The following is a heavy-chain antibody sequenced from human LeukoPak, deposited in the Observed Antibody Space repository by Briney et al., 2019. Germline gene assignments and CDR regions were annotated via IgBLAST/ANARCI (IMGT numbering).Heavy chain of an antibody. Sequence: SETLSLTCAVYGGSFSGYYWSWIRQSPGKGLEWIGEINHSGSTNYNPPLKSRVTISVDTSKNQFSLNLNSVTAADTAVYYCARRGDSSAYYDDYWGQGTLVTVSS. V-gene: IGHV4-34*01. J-gene: IGHJ4*02. CDR1: GGSFSGYY. CDR3: ARRGDSSAYYDDY. D-gene: IGHD3-22*01. CDR2: INHSGST.